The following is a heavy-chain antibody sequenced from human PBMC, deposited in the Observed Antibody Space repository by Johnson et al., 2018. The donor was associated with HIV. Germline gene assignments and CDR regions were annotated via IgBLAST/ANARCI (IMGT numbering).Heavy chain of an antibody. D-gene: IGHD2-15*01. CDR2: IRYDGRNK. CDR3: AKDPGYCSGGSCYTLIGWGV. Sequence: QVLLVESGGGVVQPGGSLRLSCAASGFTFSSYGMHWVRQAPGKGLEWVAYIRYDGRNKYYADSVKGRFIISRDNSKNTLYLQMNSLRVEDTAVYYCAKDPGYCSGGSCYTLIGWGVWGQGTMVTVSS. CDR1: GFTFSSYG. V-gene: IGHV3-30*02. J-gene: IGHJ3*01.